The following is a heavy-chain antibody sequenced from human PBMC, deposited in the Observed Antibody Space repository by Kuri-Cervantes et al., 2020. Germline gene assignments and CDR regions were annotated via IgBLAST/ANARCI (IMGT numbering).Heavy chain of an antibody. Sequence: GESLKISCAASGFTFSDYYMTWIRQAPGKGLEWVSYISNSGSTIYYADSVKGRFTISRDNAKNSLYLQMNSLRAEDTAVYYCARGGRKHSSDWFGPWGQGTLVTVSS. CDR3: ARGGRKHSSDWFGP. CDR2: ISNSGSTI. V-gene: IGHV3-11*04. CDR1: GFTFSDYY. D-gene: IGHD6-19*01. J-gene: IGHJ5*02.